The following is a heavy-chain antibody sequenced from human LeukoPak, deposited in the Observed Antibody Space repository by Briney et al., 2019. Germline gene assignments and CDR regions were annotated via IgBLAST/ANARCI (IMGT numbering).Heavy chain of an antibody. D-gene: IGHD5-12*01. Sequence: PGGSLRLSCAASGFTFSSYAMSWVRQAPGKGLEWVSAISGGGVSTYYADSVKGRFTISRDNSKNTLYLQMNSLRAEDTAVYYCAKGGRYARYFDYWGQGTLVTVSS. J-gene: IGHJ4*02. CDR2: ISGGGVST. CDR1: GFTFSSYA. CDR3: AKGGRYARYFDY. V-gene: IGHV3-23*01.